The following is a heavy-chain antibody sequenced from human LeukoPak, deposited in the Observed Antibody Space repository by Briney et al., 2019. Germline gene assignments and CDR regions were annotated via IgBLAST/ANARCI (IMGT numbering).Heavy chain of an antibody. D-gene: IGHD3-3*01. CDR1: GGSFSGYY. CDR3: ARARRSTIFGIILDY. Sequence: SETLSLTCAVYGGSFSGYYWSWIRQPPGKGLEWMGEINHSGSTNYNPSLKSRVTISVDTSKNQFSLKLSSVTAADTAVYYCARARRSTIFGIILDYWGQGTLVTVSS. CDR2: INHSGST. J-gene: IGHJ4*02. V-gene: IGHV4-34*01.